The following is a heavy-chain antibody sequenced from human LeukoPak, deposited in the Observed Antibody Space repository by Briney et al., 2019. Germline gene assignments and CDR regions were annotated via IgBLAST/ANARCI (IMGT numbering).Heavy chain of an antibody. CDR3: ARSRWLDAFDY. D-gene: IGHD6-19*01. CDR2: IHYDGYTT. V-gene: IGHV3-30*02. J-gene: IGHJ4*02. CDR1: GFPLSTYG. Sequence: GGSLRLSCVTSGFPLSTYGVHWVRQAPGSGLEWLAYIHYDGYTTNYADSVKGRFTISRENSKNTLYLQMNSLRTEDTAVYYCARSRWLDAFDYWGQGTLVTVSS.